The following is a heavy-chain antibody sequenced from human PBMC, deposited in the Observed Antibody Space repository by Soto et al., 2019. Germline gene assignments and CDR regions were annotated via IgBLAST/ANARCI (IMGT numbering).Heavy chain of an antibody. CDR2: ISGSGGST. J-gene: IGHJ6*02. CDR1: GFTFSSYA. D-gene: IGHD3-3*01. V-gene: IGHV3-23*01. Sequence: GGPLRLSCSASGFTFSSYAMSWVRQAPGKGLGWGSAISGSGGSTYYADSVKGRFTISRDNSKNTLYLQMASLRAEDPAEQYCAKDIAVDSAFFFCPQPDSNEMDAWGQGTTVTVSS. CDR3: AKDIAVDSAFFFCPQPDSNEMDA.